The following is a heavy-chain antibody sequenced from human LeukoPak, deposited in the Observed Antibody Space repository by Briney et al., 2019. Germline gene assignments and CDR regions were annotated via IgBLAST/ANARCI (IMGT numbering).Heavy chain of an antibody. CDR1: GGSISSSNW. CDR3: ARWFLAPGYSGYGWVAFDI. Sequence: PSETLSLTCAVSGGSISSSNWWSWVRQPPGKGLEWIGEIYHSGSTNYNPSLKSRVTISVDKSKNQFSLKLSSVTAADTAVYYCARWFLAPGYSGYGWVAFDIWGQGTMVTVSS. J-gene: IGHJ3*02. CDR2: IYHSGST. D-gene: IGHD5-12*01. V-gene: IGHV4-4*02.